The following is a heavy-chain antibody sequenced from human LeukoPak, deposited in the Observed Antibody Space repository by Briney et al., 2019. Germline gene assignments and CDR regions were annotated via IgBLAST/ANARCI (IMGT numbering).Heavy chain of an antibody. D-gene: IGHD5-18*01. J-gene: IGHJ4*02. Sequence: ASVKVSCKASGYTFINYAINWGRQAPGQRPEWIGWINAGNGNTKYSQKFQGRVTMTEDTSTDTAYMELSSLRSEDTAVYYCATDLRGYSYGAIDYWGQGTLVTVSS. CDR3: ATDLRGYSYGAIDY. V-gene: IGHV1-3*01. CDR1: GYTFINYA. CDR2: INAGNGNT.